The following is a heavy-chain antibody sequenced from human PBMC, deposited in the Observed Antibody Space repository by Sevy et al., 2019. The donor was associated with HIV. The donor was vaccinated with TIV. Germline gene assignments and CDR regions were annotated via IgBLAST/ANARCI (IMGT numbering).Heavy chain of an antibody. CDR1: GFTFSSYG. V-gene: IGHV3-30*18. J-gene: IGHJ4*02. Sequence: GGSLRLSCAASGFTFSSYGMNWVRQAPGKGLEWVAVISYDGSNKYYADSVKGRFTISRDNSKNTLYLQMNSLRAEDTAVYYCANMAYSSSLRGYFDYWGQGTLVTVSS. CDR3: ANMAYSSSLRGYFDY. CDR2: ISYDGSNK. D-gene: IGHD6-6*01.